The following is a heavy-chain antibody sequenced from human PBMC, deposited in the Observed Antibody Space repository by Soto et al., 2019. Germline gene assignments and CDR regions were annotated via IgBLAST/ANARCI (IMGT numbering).Heavy chain of an antibody. CDR1: GGSVSSGSYY. Sequence: SETLSLTCTVSGGSVSSGSYYWSWIRQPPGKVLEWIGYIYYSGSTNYNPSLKSRVTISVDTSKNQFSLKLSSVTAADTAVYYCASAIDDSSGYYADWGQGTLVTVSS. D-gene: IGHD3-22*01. CDR3: ASAIDDSSGYYAD. CDR2: IYYSGST. V-gene: IGHV4-61*01. J-gene: IGHJ4*02.